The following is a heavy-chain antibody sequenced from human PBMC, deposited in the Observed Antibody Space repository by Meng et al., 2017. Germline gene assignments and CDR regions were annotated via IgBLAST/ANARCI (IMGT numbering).Heavy chain of an antibody. V-gene: IGHV7-4-1*02. CDR2: INTNTGNT. CDR3: ASMCIAVAGTLGWEDY. J-gene: IGHJ4*02. CDR1: GYNFTSSA. D-gene: IGHD6-19*01. Sequence: QVQLVNTWVDLKKPVFVVKVARNASGYNFTSSARNWVRQAPGQGLEWMGWINTNTGNTTYAQGFTGRVVFYLDTSVSTAYLQISSLNAEDTAVYYCASMCIAVAGTLGWEDYWGQGTLVTVSS.